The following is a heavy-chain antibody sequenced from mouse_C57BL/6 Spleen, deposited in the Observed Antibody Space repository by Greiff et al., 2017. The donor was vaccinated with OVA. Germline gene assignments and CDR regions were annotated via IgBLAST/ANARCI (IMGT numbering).Heavy chain of an antibody. CDR2: INPSNGGT. J-gene: IGHJ2*01. V-gene: IGHV1-53*01. CDR3: ARSGTVVAGHYFDY. D-gene: IGHD1-1*01. CDR1: GYTFTSYW. Sequence: VQLQQPGTELVKPGASVKLSCKASGYTFTSYWMHWVKQRPGQGLEWIGNINPSNGGTTYNEKFKSKATLTVDKSSSTAYMQLSSLTSEDSAVYYCARSGTVVAGHYFDYWGQGTTLTVSS.